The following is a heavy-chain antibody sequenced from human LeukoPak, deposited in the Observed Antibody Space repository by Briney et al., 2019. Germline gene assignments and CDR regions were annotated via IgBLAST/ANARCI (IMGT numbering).Heavy chain of an antibody. Sequence: ASVKVSCKASGYTFTGYYMHWVRQAPGQGLEWMGWINPNSGGTNYAQKFQGRVTMTRDTSISTAYMELSRLRSDDTAVYYCARPNRAGATTPGRYWGQGTLVTVSS. CDR1: GYTFTGYY. J-gene: IGHJ4*02. V-gene: IGHV1-2*02. CDR3: ARPNRAGATTPGRY. CDR2: INPNSGGT. D-gene: IGHD1-26*01.